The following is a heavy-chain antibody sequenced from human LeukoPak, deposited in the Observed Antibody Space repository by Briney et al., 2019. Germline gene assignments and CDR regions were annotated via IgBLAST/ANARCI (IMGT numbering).Heavy chain of an antibody. CDR2: IYYTGST. D-gene: IGHD3-9*01. V-gene: IGHV4-39*01. J-gene: IGHJ4*02. CDR1: GFTFSSYL. CDR3: ARHKSFDYLSPIDS. Sequence: PGGSLRLSCAASGFTFSSYLMSWVRQAPGKGLEWIGSIYYTGSTYYKPSLKSRVTISVDASKNQISLKLSSVTAADTAVYFCARHKSFDYLSPIDSWGQGTLVTVSS.